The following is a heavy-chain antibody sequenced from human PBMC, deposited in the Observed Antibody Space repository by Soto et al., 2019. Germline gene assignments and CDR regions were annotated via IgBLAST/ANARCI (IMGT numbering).Heavy chain of an antibody. V-gene: IGHV3-11*01. D-gene: IGHD3-16*01. Sequence: TGGSLRLSCAASGFTFSDYYMSWIRQAPGKGLEWVSYISSSGSTIYYADSVKGRFTISRDNAKNSLYLQMNSLRAEDTAVYYCARLGPLGELTGATSFDWFDPWGQGTLVTVSS. J-gene: IGHJ5*02. CDR1: GFTFSDYY. CDR3: ARLGPLGELTGATSFDWFDP. CDR2: ISSSGSTI.